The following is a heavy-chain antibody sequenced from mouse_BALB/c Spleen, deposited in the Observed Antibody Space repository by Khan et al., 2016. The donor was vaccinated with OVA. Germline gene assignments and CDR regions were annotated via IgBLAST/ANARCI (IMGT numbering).Heavy chain of an antibody. CDR3: ARGWDFDY. CDR1: GYSITSGYA. J-gene: IGHJ2*01. Sequence: VQLKESGPGLVKPSQSLSLTCTVTGYSITSGYAWNWIRQFPGNKLEWMGYISYSGVTSYNPSLKSRISITRDTSKNQFFLQLNSVTTEDTATYYCARGWDFDYWGQGTTLTVSS. V-gene: IGHV3-2*02. CDR2: ISYSGVT.